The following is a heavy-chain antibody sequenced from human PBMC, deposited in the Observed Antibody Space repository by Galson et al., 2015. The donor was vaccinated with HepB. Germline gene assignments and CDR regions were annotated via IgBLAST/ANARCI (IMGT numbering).Heavy chain of an antibody. CDR1: GFTFSSYA. Sequence: SLRLSCAASGFTFSSYAMHWVRQAPGKGLEWVAVISYDGSNKYYADSVKGRFTISRDNSKNTLYLQMNSLRAEDTAVYYCARVGEYSSSPNDYWGQGTLVTVSS. J-gene: IGHJ4*02. CDR3: ARVGEYSSSPNDY. D-gene: IGHD6-6*01. V-gene: IGHV3-30-3*01. CDR2: ISYDGSNK.